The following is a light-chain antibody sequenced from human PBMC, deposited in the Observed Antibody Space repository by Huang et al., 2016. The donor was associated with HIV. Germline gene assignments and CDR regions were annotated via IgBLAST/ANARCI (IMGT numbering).Light chain of an antibody. Sequence: EIVMTQSPATLSVSPGERATLSCRTSQSISSNLAWYQQKPGQAPRLLIYDASTRATGIPASFSGSGSGTEFTLTITRLQSEDFAVYFCQQYNNWPPYTFGQGTKLEMK. CDR2: DAS. CDR3: QQYNNWPPYT. V-gene: IGKV3-15*01. CDR1: QSISSN. J-gene: IGKJ2*01.